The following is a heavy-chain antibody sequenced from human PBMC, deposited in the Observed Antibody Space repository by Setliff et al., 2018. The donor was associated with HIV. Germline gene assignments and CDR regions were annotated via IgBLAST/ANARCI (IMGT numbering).Heavy chain of an antibody. J-gene: IGHJ4*02. V-gene: IGHV4-38-2*01. CDR1: GYSMSSGYY. Sequence: SETLSLTCGVSGYSMSSGYYWGWIRQPPGKGLEWIGNVYPTGSTYYNPSLKSRVTISVETSKNQFSLKLSSVIAADTAVYYCARHAAGPDGPFDYWGQGTLVTVSS. D-gene: IGHD2-2*01. CDR2: VYPTGST. CDR3: ARHAAGPDGPFDY.